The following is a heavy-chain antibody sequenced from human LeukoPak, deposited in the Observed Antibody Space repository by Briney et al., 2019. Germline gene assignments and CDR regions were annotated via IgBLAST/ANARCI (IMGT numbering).Heavy chain of an antibody. CDR2: INPNSGGT. Sequence: ASVKVSCKASGYTFTGYYMHWVRQAPGQGLEWMGWINPNSGGTNYAQKFQGKVTMTRDTSISTAYMELSRLRSDDTAVYYCARDGSSSWYLGFNWFDPWGREPWSPSPQ. CDR1: GYTFTGYY. J-gene: IGHJ5*02. CDR3: ARDGSSSWYLGFNWFDP. V-gene: IGHV1-2*02. D-gene: IGHD6-13*01.